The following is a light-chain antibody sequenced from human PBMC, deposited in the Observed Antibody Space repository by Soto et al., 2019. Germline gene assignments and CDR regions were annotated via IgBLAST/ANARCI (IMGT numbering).Light chain of an antibody. CDR2: GAY. CDR3: QQYGSSPVT. CDR1: QSVSHNF. J-gene: IGKJ5*01. Sequence: EIVLTQSPGTLSLSPGERATLSCRASQSVSHNFLAWYQQKPGQAPRLLIHGAYTRASGIPDSFSGSGSGTDFILTISRLEPEDFAVYYCQQYGSSPVTFGQGTRLDIK. V-gene: IGKV3-20*01.